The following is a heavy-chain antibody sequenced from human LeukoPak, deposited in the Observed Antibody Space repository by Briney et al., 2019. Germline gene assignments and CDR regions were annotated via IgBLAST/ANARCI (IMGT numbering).Heavy chain of an antibody. CDR3: ARDKWLTTTHYFDY. CDR2: ISASGDSP. V-gene: IGHV3-23*01. CDR1: GFTFRNYA. Sequence: GGSLRLSCAASGFTFRNYAMNWVRQAPGKGLEWVSGISASGDSPYYADSVKGRFTISRDNSKNTVYVQMNSLRAEDTAVYYCARDKWLTTTHYFDYWGQGTLVTVSS. J-gene: IGHJ4*02. D-gene: IGHD4-11*01.